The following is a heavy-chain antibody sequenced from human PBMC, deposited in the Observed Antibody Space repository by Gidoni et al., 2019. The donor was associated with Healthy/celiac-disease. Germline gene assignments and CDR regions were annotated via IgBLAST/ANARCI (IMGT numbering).Heavy chain of an antibody. D-gene: IGHD6-6*01. J-gene: IGHJ6*02. CDR2: INHSGST. CDR3: ASIAARQVYYYGMDV. V-gene: IGHV4-34*01. Sequence: QVQLQQWGAGLLKPSETLSLTCAVYGGSFSGYYWSWIRQPPGKGLGWIGEINHSGSTNYNPSLKSRVTISVDTSKNQFSLKLSSVTAADTAVYYCASIAARQVYYYGMDVWGQGTTVTVSS. CDR1: GGSFSGYY.